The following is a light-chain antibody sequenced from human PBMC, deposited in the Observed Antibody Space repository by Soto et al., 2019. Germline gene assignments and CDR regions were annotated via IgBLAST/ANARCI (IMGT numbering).Light chain of an antibody. Sequence: EIVMTQSPATLSLSPGERATLSCRASQSVSSNLAWYQQKPGQAPRLLIYGASTRATGIPARFSGSGSGTEFTLTISSLQSEDFAVYYCQQYHNWPTTLTFGGGTKVEIK. CDR3: QQYHNWPTTLT. J-gene: IGKJ4*01. V-gene: IGKV3-15*01. CDR1: QSVSSN. CDR2: GAS.